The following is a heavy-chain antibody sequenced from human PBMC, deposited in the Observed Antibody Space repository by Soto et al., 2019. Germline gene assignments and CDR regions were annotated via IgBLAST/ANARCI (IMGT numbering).Heavy chain of an antibody. D-gene: IGHD1-20*01. CDR1: GDSIRSYY. CDR2: VFLTGNT. J-gene: IGHJ4*02. Sequence: SETLSLTCSVSGDSIRSYYWSWIWHPPGKGLQWVGYVFLTGNTNYNPTLKSRVTISEDASKNQVSLTLTSVTAADTAVYFCAREQYDWKIWGQGTLVTVSS. V-gene: IGHV4-59*01. CDR3: AREQYDWKI.